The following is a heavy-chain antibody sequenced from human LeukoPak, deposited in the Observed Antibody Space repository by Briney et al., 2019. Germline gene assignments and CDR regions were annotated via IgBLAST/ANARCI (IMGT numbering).Heavy chain of an antibody. Sequence: GGSLRLSCAASGFTLSSYGMHWVRQAPGKGLEWVAFIRYDGSNKYYADSVKGRFTISRDNSKNTLYLQMNSLRAEDTAVYYCAKGDTLLWFGDHRGGWFDPWGQGTLVTVSS. CDR3: AKGDTLLWFGDHRGGWFDP. CDR2: IRYDGSNK. D-gene: IGHD3-10*01. V-gene: IGHV3-30*02. CDR1: GFTLSSYG. J-gene: IGHJ5*02.